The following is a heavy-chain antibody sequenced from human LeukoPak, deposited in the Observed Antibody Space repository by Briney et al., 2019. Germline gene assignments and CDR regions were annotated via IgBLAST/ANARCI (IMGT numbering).Heavy chain of an antibody. D-gene: IGHD2-15*01. Sequence: ASVKVSCKASGYTFTGYYMHWVRQAPGQGLEWMGRINPNSGGTNYAQKFQGRVTMTRDTSISTAYMELSSLISEDTALYHCARASPYCSGGRCYSEYYFDYWGQGTLVTVSS. CDR3: ARASPYCSGGRCYSEYYFDY. V-gene: IGHV1-2*06. CDR1: GYTFTGYY. J-gene: IGHJ4*02. CDR2: INPNSGGT.